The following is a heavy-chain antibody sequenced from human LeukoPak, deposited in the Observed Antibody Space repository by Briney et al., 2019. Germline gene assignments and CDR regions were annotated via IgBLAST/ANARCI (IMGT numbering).Heavy chain of an antibody. CDR3: ARRSSGWNYWYFDL. CDR2: IYYSGST. V-gene: IGHV4-39*01. J-gene: IGHJ2*01. D-gene: IGHD6-19*01. Sequence: SETLSLTCTVSGGSISSSSYYWDWIRQPPGKGLEWIGSIYYSGSTYYNPSLKSRVTISVDTSKNQFSLKLSSVTAADTAVYYCARRSSGWNYWYFDLWGRGTLVTVSS. CDR1: GGSISSSSYY.